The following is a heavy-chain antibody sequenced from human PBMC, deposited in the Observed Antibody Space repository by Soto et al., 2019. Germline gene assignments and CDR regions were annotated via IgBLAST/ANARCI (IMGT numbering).Heavy chain of an antibody. D-gene: IGHD1-1*01. CDR3: ARGRTAIATRWFDS. J-gene: IGHJ5*01. V-gene: IGHV4-34*01. Sequence: SETLSLTCGVFGGSFSDSYWIWIRRSPEKGLEWIGEITNSGSTYYNPSLKSRVTISGDTSKNQFSLEVRSVTAADTAVYFCARGRTAIATRWFDSWGQGTLVTVSS. CDR1: GGSFSDSY. CDR2: ITNSGST.